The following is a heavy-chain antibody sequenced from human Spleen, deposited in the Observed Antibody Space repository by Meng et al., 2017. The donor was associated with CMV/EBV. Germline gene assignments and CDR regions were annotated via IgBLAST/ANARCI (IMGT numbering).Heavy chain of an antibody. V-gene: IGHV1-2*02. J-gene: IGHJ3*01. D-gene: IGHD6-13*01. Sequence: ASGKVSCKTSGYTFTGYFMHWVRQVPGQGLEWMGWINPDSGITKYAEKFQGRVTMTRDTSISTAYMDLSGLKFDDTAVYYCARMSYSVSWYEAFDFWGQGTRVTVSS. CDR3: ARMSYSVSWYEAFDF. CDR2: INPDSGIT. CDR1: GYTFTGYF.